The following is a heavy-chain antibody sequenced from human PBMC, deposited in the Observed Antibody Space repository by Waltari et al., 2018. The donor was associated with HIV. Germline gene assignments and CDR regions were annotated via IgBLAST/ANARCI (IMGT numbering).Heavy chain of an antibody. CDR2: AIPMVGTA. CDR3: ASARETMGVDFDS. Sequence: QVQLVQSGAEVKKPGSSVQVFCKASGGAFVSHTFNWGRQAPGQGLEWLGRAIPMVGTANYAGKFQGRVTITADKSTTTAYMELNGLRIDGTAVYYCASARETMGVDFDSWGQGTLVTVS. CDR1: GGAFVSHT. V-gene: IGHV1-69*08. J-gene: IGHJ5*01. D-gene: IGHD3-10*01.